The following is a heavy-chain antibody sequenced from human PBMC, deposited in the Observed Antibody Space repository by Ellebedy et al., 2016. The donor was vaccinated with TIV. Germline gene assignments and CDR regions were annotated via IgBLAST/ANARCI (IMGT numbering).Heavy chain of an antibody. Sequence: KVSCKASGYNFASYWIGWVRQMPGKGLEYMGIIYPGGSDAKYSPSFQGQVTISADKSTSTAYLQWSSLRASDTAMYYCARTAMVKPFDFWGQGTMVTVSS. J-gene: IGHJ3*01. CDR2: IYPGGSDA. CDR3: ARTAMVKPFDF. CDR1: GYNFASYW. D-gene: IGHD5-18*01. V-gene: IGHV5-51*01.